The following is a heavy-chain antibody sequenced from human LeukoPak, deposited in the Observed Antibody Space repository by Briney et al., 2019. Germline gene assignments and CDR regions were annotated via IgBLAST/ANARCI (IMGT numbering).Heavy chain of an antibody. Sequence: SVKVSCKASGGTFSSSAITWVRQAPGQGLEWIGRIIPVLNITNYAQKFQGRVTITADTSTSTAYMGLSSLRSEDTAVYYCARDQGLTAPPPYGLDVWGQGTTVTVSS. V-gene: IGHV1-69*04. CDR1: GGTFSSSA. J-gene: IGHJ6*02. CDR3: ARDQGLTAPPPYGLDV. D-gene: IGHD5-18*01. CDR2: IIPVLNIT.